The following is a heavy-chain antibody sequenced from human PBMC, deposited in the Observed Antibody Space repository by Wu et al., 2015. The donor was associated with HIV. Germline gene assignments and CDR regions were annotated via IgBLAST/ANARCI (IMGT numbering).Heavy chain of an antibody. V-gene: IGHV1-2*02. D-gene: IGHD1-26*01. J-gene: IGHJ6*02. CDR1: GYTFTGYY. CDR3: ARDSGSQGRYYGMDV. CDR2: INPNSGGT. Sequence: QVQLVQSGAEVKKPGASVKVSCKASGYTFTGYYMHWVRQAPGQGLEWMGWINPNSGGTNYAQKFQGRVTMTRDTSISTAYMELSRLRSDDTAVYYCARDSGSQGRYYGMDVWGQGTTVTVSS.